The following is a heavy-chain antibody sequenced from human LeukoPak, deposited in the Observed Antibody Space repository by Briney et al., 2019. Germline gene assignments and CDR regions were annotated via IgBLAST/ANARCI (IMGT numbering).Heavy chain of an antibody. D-gene: IGHD2-15*01. CDR3: ALEVARYYFDY. Sequence: PGGSLRLSCAASGFTVSSNYMSWVRQAPGKGLEWVSVIYSGGSTYYADSVKGRFTISRDNSKNTLYLQMNSLRAEDTAVYYCALEVARYYFDYWGQGTLVTVSS. CDR2: IYSGGST. CDR1: GFTVSSNY. J-gene: IGHJ4*02. V-gene: IGHV3-66*01.